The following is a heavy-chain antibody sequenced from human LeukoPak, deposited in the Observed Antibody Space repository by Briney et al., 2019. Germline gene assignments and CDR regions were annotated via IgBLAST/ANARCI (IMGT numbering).Heavy chain of an antibody. Sequence: GGSLRLSCAASGFTFSNYDMHWVRQPTGKGLEWVSGINTGGDTFYSDSVKGRFTISRESAENSLYLHMNSLRDGDTAVYYCARALGYSNGMDVWGQGTTVTVSS. CDR2: INTGGDT. J-gene: IGHJ6*02. CDR1: GFTFSNYD. V-gene: IGHV3-13*01. CDR3: ARALGYSNGMDV.